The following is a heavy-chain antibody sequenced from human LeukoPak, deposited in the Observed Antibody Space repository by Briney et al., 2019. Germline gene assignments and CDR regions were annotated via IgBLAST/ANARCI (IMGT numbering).Heavy chain of an antibody. J-gene: IGHJ4*02. V-gene: IGHV3-23*01. D-gene: IGHD6-25*01. CDR1: GFTFSPYA. CDR3: AKLTTAAAGLFDY. Sequence: GGSLRLSCAASGFTFSPYAMRWVRQAPGKGLEWASGISGSGHRTYYAASLKGRFTISRDNTKSTLYLQMNSLTAEDTAVYYCAKLTTAAAGLFDYWGQGTLVTVSS. CDR2: ISGSGHRT.